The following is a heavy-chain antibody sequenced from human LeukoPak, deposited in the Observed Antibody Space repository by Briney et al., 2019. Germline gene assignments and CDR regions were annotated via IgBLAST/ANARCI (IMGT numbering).Heavy chain of an antibody. V-gene: IGHV1-24*01. CDR2: FDPEDGET. Sequence: ASVKVSCKVSGYTLTELSMHWVRQAPGKGLEWMGGFDPEDGETIYAQKFQGRVTMTEDTSTDTAYMELSSLRSEDTAVYYCARARTMVRGVTNYYYYGMDVWGQGTTVTVSS. CDR1: GYTLTELS. J-gene: IGHJ6*02. D-gene: IGHD3-10*01. CDR3: ARARTMVRGVTNYYYYGMDV.